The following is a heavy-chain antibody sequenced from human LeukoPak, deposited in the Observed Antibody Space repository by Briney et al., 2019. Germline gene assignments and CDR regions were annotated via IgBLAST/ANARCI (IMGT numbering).Heavy chain of an antibody. D-gene: IGHD4-17*01. CDR1: IDSFTNYY. J-gene: IGHJ6*03. CDR2: VNDSGGT. Sequence: SETLSLTCAVYIDSFTNYYWNWIRQTPGKGLEWIGEVNDSGGTNINPSLRSRVTISVDTSKNQFSLKLSSVTAADTAVYYCAREGLTTVTTNSYYYYYMDVWGKGTTVTISS. CDR3: AREGLTTVTTNSYYYYYMDV. V-gene: IGHV4-34*01.